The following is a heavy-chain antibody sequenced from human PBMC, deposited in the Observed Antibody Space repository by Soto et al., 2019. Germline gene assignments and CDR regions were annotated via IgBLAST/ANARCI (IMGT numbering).Heavy chain of an antibody. CDR3: AKAPLHPYYFDY. CDR1: GFTFSNYA. Sequence: DVQLLDSGGGLVQPGGSLRLSCAASGFTFSNYAMNWVRQAPGKGLEWVSIISGNGGRTDYADSVKGRFTISRDNSKNKLYLQMNSLRDDDTAIYYCAKAPLHPYYFDYWGQGSLVTVSS. J-gene: IGHJ4*02. D-gene: IGHD2-21*01. CDR2: ISGNGGRT. V-gene: IGHV3-23*01.